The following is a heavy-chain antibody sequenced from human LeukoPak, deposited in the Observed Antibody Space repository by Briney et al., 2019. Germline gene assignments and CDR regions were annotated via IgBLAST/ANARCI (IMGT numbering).Heavy chain of an antibody. J-gene: IGHJ4*02. V-gene: IGHV1-2*02. D-gene: IGHD6-13*01. CDR1: GYTFTGYY. CDR3: AREKIAAAVIGDY. Sequence: ASVKVSCEASGYTFTGYYMHWVRQAPGQGLEWMGWINPNSGGTNYAQKFQGRVTMTRDTSISTAYMELSRLRSDDTAVYYCAREKIAAAVIGDYWGQGTLVTVSS. CDR2: INPNSGGT.